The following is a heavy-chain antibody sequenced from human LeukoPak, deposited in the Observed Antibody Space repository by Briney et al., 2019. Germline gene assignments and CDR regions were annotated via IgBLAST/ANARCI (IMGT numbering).Heavy chain of an antibody. V-gene: IGHV3-48*01. Sequence: PSETLSLTCTVSGGSISSYYWSWIRQAPGKGLEWVSYISSSSSTIYYADSVKGRFTISRDNAKNSLYLQMNSLRAEDTAVYYCARDATSWYPLDYWGQGTLVTVSS. CDR3: ARDATSWYPLDY. J-gene: IGHJ4*02. D-gene: IGHD1-26*01. CDR2: ISSSSSTI. CDR1: GGSISSYY.